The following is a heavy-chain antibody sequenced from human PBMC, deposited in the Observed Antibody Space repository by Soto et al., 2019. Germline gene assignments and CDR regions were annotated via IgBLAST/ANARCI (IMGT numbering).Heavy chain of an antibody. CDR1: GYTFTSYA. D-gene: IGHD3-16*02. V-gene: IGHV1-3*01. Sequence: ASVKVSCKASGYTFTSYAMHWVRQAPGQRLEWMGWINAGNGNTKYSQKFQGRVTITRDTSASTAYMELSSLRSEDTAVHYCARSTIWGSYRSRYHFDYWGQGTLVTVS. CDR2: INAGNGNT. CDR3: ARSTIWGSYRSRYHFDY. J-gene: IGHJ4*02.